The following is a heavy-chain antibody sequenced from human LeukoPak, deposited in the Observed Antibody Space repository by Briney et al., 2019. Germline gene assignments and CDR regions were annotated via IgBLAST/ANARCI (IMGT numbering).Heavy chain of an antibody. CDR1: GGSISSGGYY. Sequence: SQTLSLTCTVSGGSISSGGYYWSWIRQHPGTGLEWIGYIYYSGSTYYNPSLKSRVTISVDTSKNQFSQKLSSVTAADTAVYYCASSTPVTTTYSFDYWGQGTLVTVSS. D-gene: IGHD4-17*01. CDR3: ASSTPVTTTYSFDY. J-gene: IGHJ4*02. CDR2: IYYSGST. V-gene: IGHV4-31*03.